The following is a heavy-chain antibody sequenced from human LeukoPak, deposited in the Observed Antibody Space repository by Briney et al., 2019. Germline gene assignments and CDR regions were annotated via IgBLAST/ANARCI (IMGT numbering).Heavy chain of an antibody. Sequence: PSETLSLTCTVSGESISGFYWTWIRQPPGKGLEWIGYIYYSGSTNYNPSLKSRVTISVDTSKNQFSLKLSTVTAADTAVYYCARGVVIAPQTFDYWGQGTLVTVSS. CDR1: GESISGFY. J-gene: IGHJ4*02. D-gene: IGHD2-21*01. V-gene: IGHV4-59*01. CDR2: IYYSGST. CDR3: ARGVVIAPQTFDY.